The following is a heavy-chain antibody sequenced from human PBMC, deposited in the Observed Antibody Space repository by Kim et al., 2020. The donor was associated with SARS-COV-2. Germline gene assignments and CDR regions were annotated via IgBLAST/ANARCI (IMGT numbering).Heavy chain of an antibody. Sequence: GGSLRLSCAASGFTLGNYWMSWVRQAPGKGLEWVANIKQDGSEKNYVDSVKGQFTISRDNAQSSLSLQLNSLRAEDTAVYYCVSTATFDYWGQGALVTVS. CDR1: GFTLGNYW. CDR2: IKQDGSEK. CDR3: VSTATFDY. J-gene: IGHJ4*02. D-gene: IGHD5-18*01. V-gene: IGHV3-7*05.